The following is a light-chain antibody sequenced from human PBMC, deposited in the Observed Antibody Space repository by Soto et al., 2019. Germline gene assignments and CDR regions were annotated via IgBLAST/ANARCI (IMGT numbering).Light chain of an antibody. CDR2: GAS. J-gene: IGKJ2*01. Sequence: EIVMTQSPATLSVSPGERATLSCRASQSVSSNLAWYQQQPGQAPRLLIYGASIRATGIPARFSGSGSGTEFTLTITSLQSEDFAVYYCQQYNNWPRMYTFGQGTKLEIK. CDR1: QSVSSN. V-gene: IGKV3-15*01. CDR3: QQYNNWPRMYT.